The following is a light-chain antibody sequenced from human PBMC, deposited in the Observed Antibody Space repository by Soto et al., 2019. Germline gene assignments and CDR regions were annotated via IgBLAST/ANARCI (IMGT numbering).Light chain of an antibody. CDR1: SSDVGSYNL. Sequence: LTQPASVSGSPGQSITISCTGTSSDVGSYNLVSWYQQHPGKAPKLMIYEGSKRPSGVSNRFSGSKSGNTASLTISGLQAEDEADYYCCSYAGSSTLNYVFGTGTK. CDR2: EGS. J-gene: IGLJ1*01. V-gene: IGLV2-23*01. CDR3: CSYAGSSTLNYV.